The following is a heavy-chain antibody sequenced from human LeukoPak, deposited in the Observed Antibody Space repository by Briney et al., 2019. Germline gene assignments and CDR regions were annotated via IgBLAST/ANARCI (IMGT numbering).Heavy chain of an antibody. D-gene: IGHD6-13*01. CDR2: IYSGGTT. CDR1: GLTVSSNY. CDR3: AKDRLAAAGSDY. V-gene: IGHV3-66*01. J-gene: IGHJ4*02. Sequence: GGSLRLSCAASGLTVSSNYMSWVRQAPGKGLEWVSVIYSGGTTYYADSVKGRFTISRDNSKNTLYLQMNSLRAEDTAVYYCAKDRLAAAGSDYWGQGALVTVSS.